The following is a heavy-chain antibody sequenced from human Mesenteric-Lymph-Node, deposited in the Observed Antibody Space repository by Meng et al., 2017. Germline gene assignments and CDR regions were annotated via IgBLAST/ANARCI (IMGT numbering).Heavy chain of an antibody. V-gene: IGHV3-30*01. CDR3: ARNFVSSSYGDYFIASVDQNDYYYYGMDV. J-gene: IGHJ6*02. Sequence: GGSLRLSCAASGFTFSSYAMHWVRQAPGKGLEWVAVISYDGSNKYYADSVKGRFTISRDNSKNTLYLQMNSLRAEDTAVYYCARNFVSSSYGDYFIASVDQNDYYYYGMDVWGQGTTVTVSS. CDR1: GFTFSSYA. D-gene: IGHD4-17*01. CDR2: ISYDGSNK.